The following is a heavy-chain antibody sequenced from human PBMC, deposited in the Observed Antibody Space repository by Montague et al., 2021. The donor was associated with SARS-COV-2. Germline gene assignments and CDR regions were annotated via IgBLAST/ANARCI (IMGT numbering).Heavy chain of an antibody. CDR3: ARQGRYFDWLLMARGHQRTEGVDY. D-gene: IGHD3-9*01. V-gene: IGHV3-11*03. CDR2: ISSSSSYT. Sequence: SLRLSCAASGFTFSDYYMSWIRQAPGKGLEWVSYISSSSSYTNYADSVKGRFTISRDNAKNSLYLQMNSLRAEDTAVYYCARQGRYFDWLLMARGHQRTEGVDYWGRGTLVTASS. J-gene: IGHJ4*02. CDR1: GFTFSDYY.